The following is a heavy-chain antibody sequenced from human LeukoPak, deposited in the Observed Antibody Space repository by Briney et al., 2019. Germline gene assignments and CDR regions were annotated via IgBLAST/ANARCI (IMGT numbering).Heavy chain of an antibody. CDR3: ARVSSSWSPSLSVTHYFDS. V-gene: IGHV6-1*01. CDR2: TYYRSKWYN. Sequence: PSQTLSLTCAICGDSVSINSAAWNWIRQSPSGGLEWLGRTYYRSKWYNDFAVSVKSRIAINPDTSKNQFSLQLTSVTPEDTAVYYCARVSSSWSPSLSVTHYFDSWGQGALVTVSS. D-gene: IGHD6-6*01. J-gene: IGHJ4*02. CDR1: GDSVSINSAA.